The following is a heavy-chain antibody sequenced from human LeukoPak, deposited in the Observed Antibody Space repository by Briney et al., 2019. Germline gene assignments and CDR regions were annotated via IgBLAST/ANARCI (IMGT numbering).Heavy chain of an antibody. V-gene: IGHV4-34*01. Sequence: SETLSLTCAVYGGSFSGYYWSWIRQPPGKGLEWIGEINHSGSTNYNPSLKSRVTISVDTSRDQFSLKLSSVTAADTAVYYCARDLPPPSYYYDSSGYGAQGWGQGTLVTVSS. CDR3: ARDLPPPSYYYDSSGYGAQG. J-gene: IGHJ4*02. D-gene: IGHD3-22*01. CDR1: GGSFSGYY. CDR2: INHSGST.